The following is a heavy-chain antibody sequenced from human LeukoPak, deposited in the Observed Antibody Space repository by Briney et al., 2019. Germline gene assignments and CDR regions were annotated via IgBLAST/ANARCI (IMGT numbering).Heavy chain of an antibody. CDR1: GGSFTGYY. CDR2: IYYSGST. Sequence: KASETLSLTCAVYGGSFTGYYWSWIRQHPGKGLEWIGYIYYSGSTYYNPSLKSRVTISVDTSKNQFSLKLSSVTAADTAVYYCARDFPNCSGGSCYERWGQGTLVTVSS. V-gene: IGHV4-31*11. CDR3: ARDFPNCSGGSCYER. D-gene: IGHD2-15*01. J-gene: IGHJ4*02.